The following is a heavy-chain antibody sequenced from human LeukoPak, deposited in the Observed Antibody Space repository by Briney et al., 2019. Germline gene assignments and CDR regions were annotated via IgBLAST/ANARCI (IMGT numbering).Heavy chain of an antibody. CDR3: ARDRSPTAAEYGMDV. CDR1: GGSVSSGSYY. J-gene: IGHJ6*02. CDR2: IYYSGST. D-gene: IGHD2-2*01. Sequence: SETLSLTCTVSGGSVSSGSYYWSWIRQPPGKGLEWIGYIYYSGSTNYNPSLKSRVTISVDTSKNQFSLKLSSVTAADTAVYYCARDRSPTAAEYGMDVWGQGTTVTVSS. V-gene: IGHV4-61*01.